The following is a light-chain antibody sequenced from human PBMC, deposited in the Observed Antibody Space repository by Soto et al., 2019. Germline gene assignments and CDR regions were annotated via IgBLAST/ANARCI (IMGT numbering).Light chain of an antibody. CDR1: SSDVGGYNY. CDR3: SSYTSSSTPYV. V-gene: IGLV2-14*01. J-gene: IGLJ1*01. CDR2: EVS. Sequence: QSVLTQPASVSGSPGQSITISCTGTSSDVGGYNYVSWYQQHPGKVPKLMIYEVSNRPLGVSNRFSGSKSGNTASLTISGLQAEDEADYYCSSYTSSSTPYVFGTGTKVTVL.